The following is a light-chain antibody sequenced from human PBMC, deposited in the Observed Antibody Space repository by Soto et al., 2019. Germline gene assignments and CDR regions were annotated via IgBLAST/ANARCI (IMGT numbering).Light chain of an antibody. Sequence: EIVLTQSPATLSLSPGERATLSCRASQSVGSFLAWYQQKPGQAPRLLIYGTSNRATGIPGRFSGSGSETDFTLTINSLEPEDCGVYYCHHRGLLPRTFGQGTKLEIK. CDR1: QSVGSF. J-gene: IGKJ2*01. V-gene: IGKV3-11*01. CDR2: GTS. CDR3: HHRGLLPRT.